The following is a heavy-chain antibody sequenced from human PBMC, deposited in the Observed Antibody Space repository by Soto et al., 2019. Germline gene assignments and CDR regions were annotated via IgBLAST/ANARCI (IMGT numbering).Heavy chain of an antibody. D-gene: IGHD1-1*01. V-gene: IGHV4-30-2*01. CDR2: IYHGGST. CDR1: GGSIISSGDS. Sequence: PSETLSLTCAVSGGSIISSGDSWKWIRQPPGKGLEWIGYIYHGGSTYYNPSLKSRVTISVDRAQNQFSLKLTSMTAADTAVYFCARATDRFLDYYYGVDVWGQGTTVTVSS. CDR3: ARATDRFLDYYYGVDV. J-gene: IGHJ6*02.